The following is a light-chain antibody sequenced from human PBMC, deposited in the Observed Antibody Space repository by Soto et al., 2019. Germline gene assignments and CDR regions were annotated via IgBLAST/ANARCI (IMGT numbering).Light chain of an antibody. V-gene: IGLV1-40*01. CDR1: RSNLGTDYD. Sequence: QSVLTQPPSVSGAPGQRVTISCTGNRSNLGTDYDIHWDQQLPGTAPKLLIYGSINRPSGVADRFSGSKSVTSASLTITGLQAEDEADYYCQSYDKSLSGRVVFGGGTKLTVL. J-gene: IGLJ2*01. CDR2: GSI. CDR3: QSYDKSLSGRVV.